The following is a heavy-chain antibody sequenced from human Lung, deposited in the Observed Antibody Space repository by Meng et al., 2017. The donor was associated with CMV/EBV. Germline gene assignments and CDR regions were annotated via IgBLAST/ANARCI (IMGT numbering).Heavy chain of an antibody. CDR1: GFTFSSYG. Sequence: GESLKISCAASGFTFSSYGMHWVRQAPGKGLEWVAVIWYDGSNKYYADSVKGRFTISRDNSKNTLYLQMNSLRAEDTAVYYCAKHSVPAAPYYYGMDVWGQGTXVTVSS. D-gene: IGHD2-2*01. CDR3: AKHSVPAAPYYYGMDV. CDR2: IWYDGSNK. J-gene: IGHJ6*02. V-gene: IGHV3-33*06.